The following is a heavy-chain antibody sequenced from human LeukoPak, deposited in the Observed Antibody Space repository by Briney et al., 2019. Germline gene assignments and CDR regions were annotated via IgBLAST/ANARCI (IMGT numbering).Heavy chain of an antibody. V-gene: IGHV4-34*01. CDR2: INHSGST. J-gene: IGHJ4*02. D-gene: IGHD3-9*01. CDR1: GGSFSGYY. CDR3: ALDAGDDILTGDFDY. Sequence: SETLSLTCAVYGGSFSGYYWSWIRQPPGKGLEWIGEINHSGSTNYNPSLKSRVTISVDTSKNQFPLKLSSVTAADTAVYYCALDAGDDILTGDFDYWGQGTPVTVSS.